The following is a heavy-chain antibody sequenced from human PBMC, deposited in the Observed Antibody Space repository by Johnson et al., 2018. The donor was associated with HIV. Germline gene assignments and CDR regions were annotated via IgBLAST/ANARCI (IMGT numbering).Heavy chain of an antibody. Sequence: QVQLVESGGGLVQPGGSLRLSCAASGFTLSSYAMHWVRQAPGKGLEWVAVVSYDGSNKYYADSVKGRFTISRDTSKKTLYLQMNSLRAEDTALYYCAKDRLQYYNFWSGYLGDAFDICGQGTMVTVTS. V-gene: IGHV3-30*04. J-gene: IGHJ3*02. CDR3: AKDRLQYYNFWSGYLGDAFDI. CDR2: VSYDGSNK. D-gene: IGHD3-3*01. CDR1: GFTLSSYA.